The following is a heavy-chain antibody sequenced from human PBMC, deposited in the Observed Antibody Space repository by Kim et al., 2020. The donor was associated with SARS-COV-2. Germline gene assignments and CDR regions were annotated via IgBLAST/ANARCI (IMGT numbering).Heavy chain of an antibody. D-gene: IGHD3-22*01. CDR3: ARRDSSNWYFDY. J-gene: IGHJ4*02. Sequence: YNPPLMSRVTISVATSKKQFSLKMSSLTAADTAVYYCARRDSSNWYFDYWGLGTLVTVSS. V-gene: IGHV4-59*08.